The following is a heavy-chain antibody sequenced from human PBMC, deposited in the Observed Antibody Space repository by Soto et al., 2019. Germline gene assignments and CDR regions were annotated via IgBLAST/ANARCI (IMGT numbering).Heavy chain of an antibody. CDR3: ARDLAFGELLGALDAFGPPAS. J-gene: IGHJ3*01. CDR1: GFTFSSYG. D-gene: IGHD3-10*01. V-gene: IGHV3-33*01. Sequence: GGSLRLSCAASGFTFSSYGMHWVRQAPGKGLEGVAVIWYDGSNKYYADSVKGRFTISRDNSKNTLYLQMNSLRAEDTAVYYCARDLAFGELLGALDAFGPPASWGQGTMVTVSS. CDR2: IWYDGSNK.